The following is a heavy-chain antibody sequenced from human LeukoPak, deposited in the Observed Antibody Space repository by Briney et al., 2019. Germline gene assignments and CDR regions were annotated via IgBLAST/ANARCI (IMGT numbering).Heavy chain of an antibody. CDR1: GGSISSSSYY. J-gene: IGHJ5*02. CDR2: IYYSGST. D-gene: IGHD3-22*01. CDR3: ARATGYHYYDSSGSQVWFDP. V-gene: IGHV4-39*07. Sequence: SETLSLTCTVSGGSISSSSYYWGWIRQPPGKGLEWIGNIYYSGSTYYNPSLKSRVTISVDTSKNQFSLKLSSVTAADTAVYYCARATGYHYYDSSGSQVWFDPWGQGALVTVSS.